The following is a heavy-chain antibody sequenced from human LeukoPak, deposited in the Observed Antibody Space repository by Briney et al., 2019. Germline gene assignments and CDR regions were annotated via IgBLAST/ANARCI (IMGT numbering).Heavy chain of an antibody. D-gene: IGHD3-16*01. V-gene: IGHV3-30-3*01. CDR1: GFTFDDYA. Sequence: GGSLRLSCAASGFTFDDYAMHWVRQAPGKGLEWVAVISYDGSNKYYADSVKGRFTISRDNSKNTLYLQMNSLRAEDTAVYYCARPDMADYESMDVWGQGTTVTVSS. CDR3: ARPDMADYESMDV. J-gene: IGHJ6*02. CDR2: ISYDGSNK.